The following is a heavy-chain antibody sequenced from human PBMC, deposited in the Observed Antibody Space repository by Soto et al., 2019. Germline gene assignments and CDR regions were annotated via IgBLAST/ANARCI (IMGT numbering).Heavy chain of an antibody. CDR1: GGSFSGYY. CDR3: AREGAYFIAVAGTRRWFDP. CDR2: INHSGST. Sequence: SETLSLTCAVYGGSFSGYYWSWIRQPPGKGLEWIGEINHSGSTNYNPSLKSRVTISVDTSKNQFSLKLSSVTAADTAVYYRAREGAYFIAVAGTRRWFDPWGQGTLVTVSS. V-gene: IGHV4-34*01. D-gene: IGHD6-19*01. J-gene: IGHJ5*02.